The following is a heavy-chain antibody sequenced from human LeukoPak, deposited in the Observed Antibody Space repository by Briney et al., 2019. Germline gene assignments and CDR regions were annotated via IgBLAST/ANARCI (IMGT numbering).Heavy chain of an antibody. V-gene: IGHV3-23*01. Sequence: GGSLRLSCAASGFTFSSYAMSWVRQAPGKGLEWVSAISGSGGSTYYADSVKGRFTISRDNAKNSLYLQMNSLRAEDTALYYCAKDRVRGYSYGPNFDYWGQGTLVTVSS. J-gene: IGHJ4*02. D-gene: IGHD5-18*01. CDR2: ISGSGGST. CDR1: GFTFSSYA. CDR3: AKDRVRGYSYGPNFDY.